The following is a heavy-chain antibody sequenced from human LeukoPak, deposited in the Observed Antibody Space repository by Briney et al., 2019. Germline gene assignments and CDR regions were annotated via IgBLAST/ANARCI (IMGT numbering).Heavy chain of an antibody. Sequence: ASVKVSCKASGYTFTGYYVHWLRQAPGQGLEWVGWINPSSGGTNCAQKFQGGVTMTRDTSISATYMELSSLTSEDTAIYYCSTKVDPLGDYWGQGTLVTVSS. D-gene: IGHD7-27*01. CDR2: INPSSGGT. J-gene: IGHJ4*02. V-gene: IGHV1-2*02. CDR3: STKVDPLGDY. CDR1: GYTFTGYY.